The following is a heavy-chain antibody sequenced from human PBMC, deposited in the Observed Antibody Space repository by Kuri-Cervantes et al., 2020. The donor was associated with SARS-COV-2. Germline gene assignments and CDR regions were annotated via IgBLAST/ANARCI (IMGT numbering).Heavy chain of an antibody. CDR2: IWYDGSNK. Sequence: GESLKISCAASGFTFSSYGMHWVRQAPGKGLEWVAVIWYDGSNKYYADSVRGRFTISRDNSKNTLYLQMNSLRAEDTAVYYCARERSGLDYWVQGTLVTVSS. CDR3: ARERSGLDY. J-gene: IGHJ4*02. V-gene: IGHV3-33*01. D-gene: IGHD3-3*01. CDR1: GFTFSSYG.